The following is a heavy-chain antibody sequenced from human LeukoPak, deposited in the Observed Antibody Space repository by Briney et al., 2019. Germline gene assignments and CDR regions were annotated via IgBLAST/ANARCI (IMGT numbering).Heavy chain of an antibody. J-gene: IGHJ4*02. CDR1: GGSISSSSYY. CDR3: ARRKTGTMEDY. Sequence: SETLSLTCTVSGGSISSSSYYWVWIRQPPGKGLEWIGTISYSGSTYYNPSLRSRVTISVDTSKNQFSLKPSSVTAADTAVYYCARRKTGTMEDYWGQGTLVTVSS. V-gene: IGHV4-39*01. CDR2: ISYSGST. D-gene: IGHD1-7*01.